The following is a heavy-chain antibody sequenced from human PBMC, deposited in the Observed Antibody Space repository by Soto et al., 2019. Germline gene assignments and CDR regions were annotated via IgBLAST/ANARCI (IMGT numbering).Heavy chain of an antibody. CDR2: ISAYNGNT. V-gene: IGHV1-18*01. Sequence: ASVKVSCEASGYTFTSYGISWVRQAPGQGLEWMGWISAYNGNTNYAQKLQGRVTMTTDTSTSTAYMELRSLRSDDTAVYYCARERCSGGSCYPPTYYYYYGMDVWGQGTTVTVSS. D-gene: IGHD2-15*01. J-gene: IGHJ6*02. CDR1: GYTFTSYG. CDR3: ARERCSGGSCYPPTYYYYYGMDV.